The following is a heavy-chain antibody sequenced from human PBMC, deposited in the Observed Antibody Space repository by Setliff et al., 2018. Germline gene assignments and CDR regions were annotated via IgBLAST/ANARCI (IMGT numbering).Heavy chain of an antibody. D-gene: IGHD2-15*01. Sequence: ASVKVSCKASAYSFVNYGITWVRQAPGQGLEWMGWIRVYGGNTYYAQKFQGRATMTRDTSTSTAYMELRSLRSDDTAVYYCAGVYCDGGGCYSNWYDPWGQGTLVTVSS. V-gene: IGHV1-18*01. J-gene: IGHJ5*02. CDR2: IRVYGGNT. CDR3: AGVYCDGGGCYSNWYDP. CDR1: AYSFVNYG.